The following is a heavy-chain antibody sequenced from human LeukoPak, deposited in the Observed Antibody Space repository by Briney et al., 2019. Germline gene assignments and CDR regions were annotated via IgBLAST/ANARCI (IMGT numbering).Heavy chain of an antibody. J-gene: IGHJ4*02. CDR2: INPNSGGT. Sequence: ASVKVSCKASGYTFTGYFIHWVRQAPGQGLEWMGWINPNSGGTNYAQKFQGRVTLTRDTSINTAYMELSRLRSDDTAVYYCARVLRYYDILSKPFDYWGQGTLVTVSS. CDR3: ARVLRYYDILSKPFDY. CDR1: GYTFTGYF. D-gene: IGHD3-9*01. V-gene: IGHV1-2*02.